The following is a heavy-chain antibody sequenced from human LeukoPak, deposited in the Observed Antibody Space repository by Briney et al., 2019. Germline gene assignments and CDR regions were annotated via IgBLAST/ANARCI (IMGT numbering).Heavy chain of an antibody. V-gene: IGHV1-8*01. D-gene: IGHD5-24*01. CDR2: MNPYSGNK. J-gene: IGHJ4*02. Sequence: ASVKVSCKASGYTFTEYDINWVRQATRQGPELLGWMNPYSGNKAFVQKFQGRLTMTTNVSNTTVYMELSSLRSEDTAIYYCARGATFQRQALAYWGQGTLVIVSS. CDR3: ARGATFQRQALAY. CDR1: GYTFTEYD.